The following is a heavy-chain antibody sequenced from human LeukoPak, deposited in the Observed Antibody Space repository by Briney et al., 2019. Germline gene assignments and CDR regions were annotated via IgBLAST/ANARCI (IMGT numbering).Heavy chain of an antibody. D-gene: IGHD6-19*01. J-gene: IGHJ4*02. CDR3: ARDRGSSGWFDF. CDR1: GGSIRSYY. CDR2: IYSSGST. V-gene: IGHV4-4*07. Sequence: SETLSLTCTVSGGSIRSYYWSWIRQPAGEGLEWIGHIYSSGSTNYNPSLKSRVTISADTSKNQFSLKVSSVTAADTAVYYCARDRGSSGWFDFWGQGTLVTVSS.